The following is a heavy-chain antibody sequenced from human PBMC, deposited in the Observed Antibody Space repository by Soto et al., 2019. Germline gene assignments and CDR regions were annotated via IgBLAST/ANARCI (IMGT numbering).Heavy chain of an antibody. D-gene: IGHD6-13*01. V-gene: IGHV3-15*07. J-gene: IGHJ4*02. CDR3: ATVGYSGSWSRFDY. Sequence: EVQLVESGGGLVKPGGSLRLSCVASGFTFNDAWLDWVRQAPGKGLEWVGRIKRKTDGETTEYAAPVKGRFTIPRDDSKNTLYLQMNGLRTEDTAVYYCATVGYSGSWSRFDYWGRGTLVTASS. CDR1: GFTFNDAW. CDR2: IKRKTDGETT.